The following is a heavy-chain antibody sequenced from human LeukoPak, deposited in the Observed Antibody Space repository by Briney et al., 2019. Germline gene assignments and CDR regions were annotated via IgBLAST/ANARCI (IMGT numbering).Heavy chain of an antibody. Sequence: GASVKVSCKASGGTFSSYAISWVRQAPGQGLEWMGRIIPIFGIANYAQKFQGRVTITADKSTSTAYMELSSLRSEDTAVYYCASYDYGDYQNNNWFDPWGQGTLVTVPS. CDR3: ASYDYGDYQNNNWFDP. D-gene: IGHD4-17*01. CDR2: IIPIFGIA. V-gene: IGHV1-69*04. CDR1: GGTFSSYA. J-gene: IGHJ5*02.